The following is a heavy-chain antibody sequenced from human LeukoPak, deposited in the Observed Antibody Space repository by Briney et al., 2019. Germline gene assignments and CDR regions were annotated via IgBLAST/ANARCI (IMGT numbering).Heavy chain of an antibody. CDR1: GGSINSHY. CDR2: IYYSGST. CDR3: VRRDNTGWNYFEY. J-gene: IGHJ4*02. Sequence: SETLSLTCTVSGGSINSHYWSWIRQPPGKGLEWIGDIYYSGSTKYNPSLKSRVTISVYTSKNHLSLKLTSVLAADTAIYYCVRRDNTGWNYFEYGGQGILVTVSS. D-gene: IGHD6-19*01. V-gene: IGHV4-59*08.